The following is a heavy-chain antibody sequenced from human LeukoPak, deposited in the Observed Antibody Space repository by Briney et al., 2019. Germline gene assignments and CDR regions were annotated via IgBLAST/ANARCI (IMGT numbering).Heavy chain of an antibody. CDR1: GYTFTSYA. D-gene: IGHD1-26*01. CDR3: ARGRFVGATDFDY. Sequence: ASVKVSCKASGYTFTSYAMHWVRQAPGQRLEWMGWINAGNGNTKYPQKLQGRVTITRDTSASTAYMELSSLRSEDTAVYYCARGRFVGATDFDYWGQGTLVTVSS. CDR2: INAGNGNT. V-gene: IGHV1-3*01. J-gene: IGHJ4*02.